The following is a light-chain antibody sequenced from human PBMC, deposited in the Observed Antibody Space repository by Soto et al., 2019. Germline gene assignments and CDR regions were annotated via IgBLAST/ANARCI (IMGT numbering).Light chain of an antibody. J-gene: IGKJ2*01. CDR3: MQALETSYT. Sequence: DLVMTQSPLSLPVTPGEPASISCRSSQTLLHSNGYNYLDWYLQKPGQSPQLLIYLGSNRASGVPDRFSGSGSGTDFTLKISRVEAEDAGVYYCMQALETSYTFGQGTKLAIK. CDR1: QTLLHSNGYNY. CDR2: LGS. V-gene: IGKV2-28*01.